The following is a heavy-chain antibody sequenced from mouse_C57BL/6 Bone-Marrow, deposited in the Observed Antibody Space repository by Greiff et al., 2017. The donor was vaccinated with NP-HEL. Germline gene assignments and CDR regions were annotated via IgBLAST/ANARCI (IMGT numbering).Heavy chain of an antibody. CDR1: GYSITSDY. D-gene: IGHD1-1*02. V-gene: IGHV3-8*01. CDR2: ISYSGST. Sequence: EVKLVESGPGLAKPSQTLSLTCSVTGYSITSDYWNWIRKFPGNKLEYMGYISYSGSTYYNPSLKSRISITRDTSKNQYYLQLNYVTTEDTATYYSARLLWRGRSYYFDYWGQGTTLTVSS. CDR3: ARLLWRGRSYYFDY. J-gene: IGHJ2*01.